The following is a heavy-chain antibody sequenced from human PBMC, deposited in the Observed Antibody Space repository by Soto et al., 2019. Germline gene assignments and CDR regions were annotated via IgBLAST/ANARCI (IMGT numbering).Heavy chain of an antibody. Sequence: PVGSLRLSCAASGFTFTRYSMNWVRQAPGKGLEWVSSISSTTNYIYYAHSTKARFTVSRDNSKNSVYLEMNSLSAEDTAVYYCARDFEGSYGYGPFEYWGQGTLVTVSS. V-gene: IGHV3-21*04. CDR3: ARDFEGSYGYGPFEY. D-gene: IGHD5-18*01. J-gene: IGHJ4*02. CDR1: GFTFTRYS. CDR2: ISSTTNYI.